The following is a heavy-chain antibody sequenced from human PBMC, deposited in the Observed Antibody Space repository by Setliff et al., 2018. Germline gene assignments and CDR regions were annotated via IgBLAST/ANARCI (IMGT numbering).Heavy chain of an antibody. J-gene: IGHJ3*02. Sequence: GASVKVSCKAFGYTFAKYGTSWVRQAPGQGLEWMGWISGYNGYTVYAQNLQGRVTMTTDTSTSTAYMELRSLRSDDTAVYYCARDRRNIVVAVVNAAFDIWGQGTMVTVSS. CDR2: ISGYNGYT. CDR1: GYTFAKYG. CDR3: ARDRRNIVVAVVNAAFDI. V-gene: IGHV1-18*01. D-gene: IGHD2-15*01.